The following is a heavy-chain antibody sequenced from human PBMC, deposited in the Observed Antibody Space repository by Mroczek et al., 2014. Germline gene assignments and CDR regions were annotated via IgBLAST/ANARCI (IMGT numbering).Heavy chain of an antibody. Sequence: QVQLVQSGAEVKKPGASVKVSCKASGYTFTSYDINWVRQATGQGLEWMGWMNPNSGNTGYAQKFQGRVTMTRNTSISTAYMELSSLRSEDTAVYYCARAGAAAGTSDYYYYSMDVWGQGTTVTVSS. CDR1: GYTFTSYD. D-gene: IGHD6-13*01. CDR3: ARAGAAAGTSDYYYYSMDV. V-gene: IGHV1-8*01. CDR2: MNPNSGNT. J-gene: IGHJ6*02.